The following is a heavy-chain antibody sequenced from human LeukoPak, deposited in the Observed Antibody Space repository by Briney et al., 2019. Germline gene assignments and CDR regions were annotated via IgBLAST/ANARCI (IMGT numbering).Heavy chain of an antibody. CDR2: ISAYNGNT. V-gene: IGHV1-18*01. J-gene: IGHJ5*02. D-gene: IGHD3-10*01. CDR3: ARDGYYYGSGIGGFDP. CDR1: GYTFTSYG. Sequence: EASVKVSCKASGYTFTSYGISWVRQAPGQGLEWMGWISAYNGNTNYAQKLQGRVTMTTDTSTSTAYMELRSLRSDDTAVYYCARDGYYYGSGIGGFDPWGQGTLVTVSS.